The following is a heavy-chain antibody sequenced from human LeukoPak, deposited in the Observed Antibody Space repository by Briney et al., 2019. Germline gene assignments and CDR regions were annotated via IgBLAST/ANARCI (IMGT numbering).Heavy chain of an antibody. Sequence: SETLSLTCAVYGGSFSGYYWSWIRQPPGKGLEWIGEINHSGSTNYNPSLKSRVTISVDTSKNQFSLKLSSVTTADTAVYYCARVPFYGDYFDYWGQGTLVTVSS. CDR1: GGSFSGYY. CDR3: ARVPFYGDYFDY. V-gene: IGHV4-34*01. D-gene: IGHD4-17*01. J-gene: IGHJ4*02. CDR2: INHSGST.